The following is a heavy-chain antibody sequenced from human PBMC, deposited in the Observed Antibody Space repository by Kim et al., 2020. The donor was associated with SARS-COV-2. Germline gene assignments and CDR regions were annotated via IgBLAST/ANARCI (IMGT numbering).Heavy chain of an antibody. CDR1: GYTFTSFG. Sequence: ASVKVSCKASGYTFTSFGISWVRQAPGQGLEWMGWISPYNGNTNYAQKVQDRVTMTTDTSTSTAYMELRSLRSDDTAVYYCARYPIIGIPAPDSWGQGTLVTVSS. CDR2: ISPYNGNT. V-gene: IGHV1-18*01. J-gene: IGHJ4*02. D-gene: IGHD1-20*01. CDR3: ARYPIIGIPAPDS.